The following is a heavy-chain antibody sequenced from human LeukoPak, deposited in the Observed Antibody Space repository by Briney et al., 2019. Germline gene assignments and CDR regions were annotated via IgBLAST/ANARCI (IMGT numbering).Heavy chain of an antibody. Sequence: PSETLSLTCTVSGGSISSSSYYWGWIRQPPGKGLEWIGSIYYSGSTYYNPSFKTRVTISVDTSKNQFSLRLYSVTAADTAVYYCARQTPDYYYYGMDVWGQGTTVTVSS. CDR3: ARQTPDYYYYGMDV. V-gene: IGHV4-39*01. CDR2: IYYSGST. CDR1: GGSISSSSYY. J-gene: IGHJ6*02.